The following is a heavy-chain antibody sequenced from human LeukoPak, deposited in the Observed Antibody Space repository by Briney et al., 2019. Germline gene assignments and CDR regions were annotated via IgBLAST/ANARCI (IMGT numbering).Heavy chain of an antibody. Sequence: GASVKVSCKASGGTFSSYAISWVRQAPGRGLEWMGGIIPIFGTANYARKFQGRVTITTDESTSTAYMELSSLRSEDTAVYYCARKRDGYNPQAFDIWGQGTMVTVSS. D-gene: IGHD5-24*01. V-gene: IGHV1-69*05. CDR3: ARKRDGYNPQAFDI. CDR1: GGTFSSYA. J-gene: IGHJ3*02. CDR2: IIPIFGTA.